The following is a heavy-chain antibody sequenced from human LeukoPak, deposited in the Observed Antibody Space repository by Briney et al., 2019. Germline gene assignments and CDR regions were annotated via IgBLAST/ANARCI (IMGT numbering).Heavy chain of an antibody. Sequence: GGSLRLSCAASGFPFSNYAMSWVRQAPGKGLEYVSAISSNGGSTYYANSVKGRFTISRDNYKNTLYLQMGSLRAEDMAVYYCARDGLDYYGSGSSSFDYWGQGTLVTVSS. V-gene: IGHV3-64*01. D-gene: IGHD3-10*01. CDR1: GFPFSNYA. CDR2: ISSNGGST. J-gene: IGHJ4*02. CDR3: ARDGLDYYGSGSSSFDY.